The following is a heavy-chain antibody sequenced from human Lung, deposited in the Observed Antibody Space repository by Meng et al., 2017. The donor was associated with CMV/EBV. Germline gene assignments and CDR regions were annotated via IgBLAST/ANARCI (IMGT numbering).Heavy chain of an antibody. D-gene: IGHD2-8*01. CDR3: ARESSNGYVDD. Sequence: ASVKVSCKASGGTFSSYAISWVRQAPGQGLEWMGWINPNSGGTNYAQKFQGRVTMTRDTSISTAYMELSRLRSDDTAVYYCARESSNGYVDDWGHGERVTVSS. CDR2: INPNSGGT. CDR1: GGTFSSYA. V-gene: IGHV1-2*02. J-gene: IGHJ4*01.